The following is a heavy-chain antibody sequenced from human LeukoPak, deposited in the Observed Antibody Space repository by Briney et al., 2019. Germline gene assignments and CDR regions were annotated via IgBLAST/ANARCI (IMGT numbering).Heavy chain of an antibody. V-gene: IGHV4-39*01. CDR1: GGSISSSSYY. CDR3: ARLGYCDSSSCYLHYHYYMDV. Sequence: SETLSLTCTVSGGSISSSSYYWGWIRQPPGKGLEWTGSIFYSGSTYYNPSLKSRVAISVDTSKNQFSLKLSSVTASDTAMYYCARLGYCDSSSCYLHYHYYMDVWGKGTTVTVS. CDR2: IFYSGST. J-gene: IGHJ6*03. D-gene: IGHD2-2*01.